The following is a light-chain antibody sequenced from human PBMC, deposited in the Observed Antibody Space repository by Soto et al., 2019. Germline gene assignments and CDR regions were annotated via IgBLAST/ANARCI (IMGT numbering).Light chain of an antibody. CDR2: LEGSGSY. CDR1: SGHSSSI. Sequence: QSVLTQSSSAYASLGSSVKLTCTLSSGHSSSIIAWHQQQPGKAPRYLIKLEGSGSYNKGSGVPDRFSGSSSGADRYLTICNLQSEDEADYYCETEDSRAVFGGGTPLTV. V-gene: IGLV4-60*03. J-gene: IGLJ7*01. CDR3: ETEDSRAV.